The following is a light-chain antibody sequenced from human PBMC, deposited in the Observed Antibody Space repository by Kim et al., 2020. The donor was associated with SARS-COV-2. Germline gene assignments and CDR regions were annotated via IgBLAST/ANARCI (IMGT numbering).Light chain of an antibody. CDR3: ATWDDSLHGVV. CDR1: STNIGINV. V-gene: IGLV1-44*01. Sequence: HSVLTQPPSASGTPGQRVAISCSGSSTNIGINVVHWYQQLPGTAPKLLIFNNNQRPSGVPDRFSGSKSGTSASLAISGLQSEDEADYYCATWDDSLHGVVFGGGTQLTVL. J-gene: IGLJ2*01. CDR2: NNN.